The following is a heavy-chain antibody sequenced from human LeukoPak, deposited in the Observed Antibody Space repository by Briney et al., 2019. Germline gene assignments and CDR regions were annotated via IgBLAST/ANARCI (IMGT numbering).Heavy chain of an antibody. CDR2: ISGSGGSA. Sequence: GGSLRLSCAASGFTFSSYAMSWVRQAPGKGLEWASAISGSGGSAYYADSVKGRFTISRDNSKNTLYLQMNSLRAEDTAVYYCATGDSGSGGSYDYWGQGTLVTVSS. J-gene: IGHJ4*02. CDR3: ATGDSGSGGSYDY. CDR1: GFTFSSYA. D-gene: IGHD2-15*01. V-gene: IGHV3-23*01.